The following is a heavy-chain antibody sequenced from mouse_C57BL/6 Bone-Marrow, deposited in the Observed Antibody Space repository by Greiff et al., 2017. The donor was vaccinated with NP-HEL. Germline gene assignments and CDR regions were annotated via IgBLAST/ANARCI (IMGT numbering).Heavy chain of an antibody. Sequence: VQLQQSGPELVKPGASVKMSCKASGYTFTDYNIHWVKQSHGKSLEWIGYINPNNGGTSYNQKFKGKATLTVNKPSSTAYMELRSLTSEDSAVYYSAREGILLRYYFDYWGQGTTLTVSS. J-gene: IGHJ2*01. D-gene: IGHD1-1*01. CDR3: AREGILLRYYFDY. V-gene: IGHV1-22*01. CDR1: GYTFTDYN. CDR2: INPNNGGT.